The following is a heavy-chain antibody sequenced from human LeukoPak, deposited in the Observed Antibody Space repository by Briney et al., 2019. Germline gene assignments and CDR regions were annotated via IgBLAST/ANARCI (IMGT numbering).Heavy chain of an antibody. CDR3: ARDRAVTQDWVEFDP. Sequence: GGSLRLSCAGSGFNVSNYYMSWVRQAPGKGLEGVSLIRDSGEPFYADSVRGRFTVSRDNSKNTMYLQMNRLRVEDTAVYFCARDRAVTQDWVEFDPWGQGTLVTVSS. V-gene: IGHV3-66*03. D-gene: IGHD4-17*01. J-gene: IGHJ5*02. CDR1: GFNVSNYY. CDR2: IRDSGEP.